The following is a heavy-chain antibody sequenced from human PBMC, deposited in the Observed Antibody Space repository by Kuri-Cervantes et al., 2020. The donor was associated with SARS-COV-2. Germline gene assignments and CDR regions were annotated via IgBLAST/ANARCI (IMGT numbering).Heavy chain of an antibody. J-gene: IGHJ6*02. CDR3: AREGQLERPGAYYYYYGMDV. D-gene: IGHD1-1*01. CDR2: IKQDESER. CDR1: GFTFSKYW. Sequence: GESLKISCAASGFTFSKYWMSWVRQAPGKGLEWVASIKQDESERYHVDSVKGRFIISRDNAKKSLLLQMNSLRPEDTAVYYCAREGQLERPGAYYYYYGMDVWGQGTTVTVSS. V-gene: IGHV3-7*05.